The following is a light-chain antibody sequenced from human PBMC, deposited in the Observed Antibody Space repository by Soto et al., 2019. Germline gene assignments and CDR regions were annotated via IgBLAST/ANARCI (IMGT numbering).Light chain of an antibody. V-gene: IGKV1-39*01. Sequence: DIQMTQSPSSLSASVGDRVTIPCRASQSISSSLNWYQQKPGKAPKLLIYAASSLQSGVPSRFSGSGSGTHFTLTISSLQPEDFATYSCQQTYSTPHSFGQGTTLEI. J-gene: IGKJ2*03. CDR1: QSISSS. CDR3: QQTYSTPHS. CDR2: AAS.